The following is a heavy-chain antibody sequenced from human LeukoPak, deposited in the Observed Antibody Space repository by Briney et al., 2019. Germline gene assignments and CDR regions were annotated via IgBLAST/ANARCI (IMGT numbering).Heavy chain of an antibody. J-gene: IGHJ6*03. D-gene: IGHD4-11*01. CDR3: AKDVQSWTGTLTTYYYYYMDV. CDR2: FSTSGYP. V-gene: IGHV4-4*07. Sequence: SETLSLTSTLSGGSISSLYWSCIRPPAEGGREWIGRFSTSGYPSYHPSLKTRVTLSVDTSKNQFSLKLTSVTAADTAVYYCAKDVQSWTGTLTTYYYYYMDVWGKGTTVTVSS. CDR1: GGSISSLY.